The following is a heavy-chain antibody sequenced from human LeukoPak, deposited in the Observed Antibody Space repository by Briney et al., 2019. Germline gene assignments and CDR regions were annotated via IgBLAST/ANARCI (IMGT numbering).Heavy chain of an antibody. CDR3: AKDLELLSYFDY. CDR2: ISGSGGST. V-gene: IGHV3-23*01. D-gene: IGHD1-7*01. CDR1: GFNFRSYA. Sequence: PGGSLRLSCAASGFNFRSYAMSWVRQAPGKGLEWVSGISGSGGSTYYADSVKGRFTISRDNSKNTLYLQMNSLRAEDTAIYYCAKDLELLSYFDYWGQGTLVTVSS. J-gene: IGHJ4*02.